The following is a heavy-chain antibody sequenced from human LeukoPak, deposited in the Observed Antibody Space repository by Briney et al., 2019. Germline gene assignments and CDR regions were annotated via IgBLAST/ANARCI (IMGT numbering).Heavy chain of an antibody. CDR3: ARGDSSSLYYFDY. CDR2: ISSSSSFI. D-gene: IGHD6-13*01. J-gene: IGHJ4*02. Sequence: PGGSLRLSCAASGFTFSSYSMNWVRQAPGKGLEWVSSISSSSSFIYYADSVKGRFTISRDNAKNSLYLQMNSLRAEDTAVYYCARGDSSSLYYFDYWGQGTLVTVSS. CDR1: GFTFSSYS. V-gene: IGHV3-21*01.